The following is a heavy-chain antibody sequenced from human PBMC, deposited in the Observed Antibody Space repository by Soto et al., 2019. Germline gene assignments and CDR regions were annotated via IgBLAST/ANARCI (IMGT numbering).Heavy chain of an antibody. CDR2: IIPIFGTA. D-gene: IGHD1-20*01. CDR1: GGTFSSYA. V-gene: IGHV1-69*12. J-gene: IGHJ4*02. Sequence: QVQLVQSGAEVKKPGSSVKVSCKASGGTFSSYAISWVRQAPGQGLEWMGGIIPIFGTANYAQKFQGRVKITADESTSTAYMELSSLRSEVTAVYYFARGTDGRYSWNHGTDYWGQGTLVTVSS. CDR3: ARGTDGRYSWNHGTDY.